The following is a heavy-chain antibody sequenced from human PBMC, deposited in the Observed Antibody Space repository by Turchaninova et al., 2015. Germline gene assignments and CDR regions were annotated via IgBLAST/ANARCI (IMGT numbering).Heavy chain of an antibody. Sequence: QVQLQQWGAGLLRPSETLSLTCGVYGGSFSVFYWTWIRQPPGKGLEWVGETHMSGSTKYNPSLKSRVTRSVDTSKNQFSRQLSSVTAADTAEYYCARGGSGGYGWYAPWGQGTLVTVSS. CDR2: THMSGST. J-gene: IGHJ5*02. CDR3: ARGGSGGYGWYAP. CDR1: GGSFSVFY. V-gene: IGHV4-34*01. D-gene: IGHD1-26*01.